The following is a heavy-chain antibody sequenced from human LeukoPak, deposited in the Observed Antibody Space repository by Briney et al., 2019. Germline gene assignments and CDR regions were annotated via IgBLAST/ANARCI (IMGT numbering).Heavy chain of an antibody. J-gene: IGHJ4*02. CDR2: MNPNSGNT. CDR3: ARGGAIVGATKADY. D-gene: IGHD1-26*01. Sequence: GASVKVSCKASGYTFTSYDINWVRQATGQGLEWMGWMNPNSGNTGYAQKFQGRVTMTRNTSISTAYMELSSLRSEDTAVYYCARGGAIVGATKADYWGQGTLVTVSS. V-gene: IGHV1-8*01. CDR1: GYTFTSYD.